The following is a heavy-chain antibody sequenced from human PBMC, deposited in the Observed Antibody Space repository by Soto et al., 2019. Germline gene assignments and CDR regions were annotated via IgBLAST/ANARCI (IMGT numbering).Heavy chain of an antibody. D-gene: IGHD5-12*01. CDR3: AKGTVARDYYYYYMDV. J-gene: IGHJ6*03. CDR1: GFTFSSYA. Sequence: WGSLRLSCAASGFTFSSYAMGWVRQAPGKGLEWVSAISGSGGSTYYADSVKGRFTISRDNSKNTLYLQMNSLRAEDTAVYYCAKGTVARDYYYYYMDVWGKGTTVTVSS. V-gene: IGHV3-23*01. CDR2: ISGSGGST.